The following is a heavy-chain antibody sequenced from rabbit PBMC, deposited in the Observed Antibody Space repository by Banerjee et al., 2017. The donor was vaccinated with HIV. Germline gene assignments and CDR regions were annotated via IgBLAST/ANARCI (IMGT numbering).Heavy chain of an antibody. CDR2: ISSGGST. Sequence: QEQLVESGGGLVQPGGSLKLSCTASGFDFSSYSMSWVRQAPGKGLEYIGVISSGGSTYYASWAKGRFTISKTSTTVDLKMTSLTAADTATYFCVREVAARFNLWGPGTLVTDS. CDR3: VREVAARFNL. D-gene: IGHD4-1*01. V-gene: IGHV1S25*01. CDR1: GFDFSSYS. J-gene: IGHJ4*01.